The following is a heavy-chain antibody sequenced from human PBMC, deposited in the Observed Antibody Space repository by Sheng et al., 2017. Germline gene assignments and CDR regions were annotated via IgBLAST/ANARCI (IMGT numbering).Heavy chain of an antibody. CDR3: AKDRGAGGWYGFDY. D-gene: IGHD6-19*01. J-gene: IGHJ4*02. Sequence: EVQLVESGGGLVQPGRSLRLSCAASGFTFDDYAMHWVRQAPGKGLEWVSGISWNSGTIDYADSVKGRFTISRDNAKNSLYLQMNSLRAEDMALYYCAKDRGAGGWYGFDYWGQGTLVTVSS. CDR2: ISWNSGTI. V-gene: IGHV3-9*03. CDR1: GFTFDDYA.